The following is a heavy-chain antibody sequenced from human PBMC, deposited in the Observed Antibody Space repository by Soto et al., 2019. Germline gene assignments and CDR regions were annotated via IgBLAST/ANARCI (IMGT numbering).Heavy chain of an antibody. J-gene: IGHJ4*02. CDR1: GFTFSDYY. CDR3: ARGTYISKTDFYY. V-gene: IGHV3-11*01. CDR2: ISSISGTI. Sequence: PGGSLRLSCAASGFTFSDYYRTWIRQAPGSGLEWVSYISSISGTISYAYYVKGRFTMSRDNAQNSLYLQMTSLSPADTAVYYCARGTYISKTDFYYWGQGTLVTVSS. D-gene: IGHD1-1*01.